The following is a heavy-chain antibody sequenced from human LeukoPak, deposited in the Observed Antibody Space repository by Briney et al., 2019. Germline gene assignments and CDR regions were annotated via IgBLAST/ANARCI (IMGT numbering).Heavy chain of an antibody. Sequence: GGSLRLSCAASGFTFSSYGMHWVRQAPGKGLEWVAFIRYDGSNKYYADSVKGRFTISRDNSKNTLYLQVNSLKTEDTAVYYCTTGEYDSSGYYYVSSNYFDYWGQGTLVTVSS. CDR2: IRYDGSNK. D-gene: IGHD3-22*01. CDR3: TTGEYDSSGYYYVSSNYFDY. V-gene: IGHV3-30*02. CDR1: GFTFSSYG. J-gene: IGHJ4*02.